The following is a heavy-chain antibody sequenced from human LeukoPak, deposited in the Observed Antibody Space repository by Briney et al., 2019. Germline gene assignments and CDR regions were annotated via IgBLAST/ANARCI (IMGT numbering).Heavy chain of an antibody. V-gene: IGHV3-43*01. D-gene: IGHD1-26*01. CDR3: AKDDTGSIDS. CDR2: ISSDGGTT. CDR1: GFTFDNYF. J-gene: IGHJ4*02. Sequence: GGSLRLSCAASGFTFDNYFMHWVRQAPGKGLEWVSLISSDGGTTYHADSVKGRFTFSRDNSRNSLHLQMNSLRTEDTALYYCAKDDTGSIDSWGQGTLVTVSS.